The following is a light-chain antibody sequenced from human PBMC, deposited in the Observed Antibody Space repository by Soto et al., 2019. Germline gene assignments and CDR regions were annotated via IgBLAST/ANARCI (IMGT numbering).Light chain of an antibody. Sequence: VLTQSPGTLYYSQGERATLSCRASQSVSSSYLAWYQQKPGQAPRLLIYGASSRATGIPDRFSGRGSGTDFTLSISGLEPEDFAVYHCQQYGSSLWTFGQGTKVDI. CDR3: QQYGSSLWT. CDR2: GAS. CDR1: QSVSSSY. V-gene: IGKV3-20*01. J-gene: IGKJ1*01.